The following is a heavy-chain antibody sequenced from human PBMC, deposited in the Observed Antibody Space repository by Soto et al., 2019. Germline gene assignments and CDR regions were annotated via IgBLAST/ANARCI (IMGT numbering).Heavy chain of an antibody. CDR3: AYRVTAIRGFEH. D-gene: IGHD2-21*02. J-gene: IGHJ4*02. V-gene: IGHV1-69-2*01. CDR1: GYTFTDHY. Sequence: EVQLVQSGAELKKPGTTVKISCKVSGYTFTDHYLHWLQQAPGKGLEWMGLVDPEANETIYGANFGGRLTLTADPSTDTAYMELSSLTSADTAVYYCAYRVTAIRGFEHWGQGALVTVSS. CDR2: VDPEANET.